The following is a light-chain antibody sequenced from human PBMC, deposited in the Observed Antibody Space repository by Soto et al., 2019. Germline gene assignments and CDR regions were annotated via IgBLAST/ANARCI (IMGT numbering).Light chain of an antibody. Sequence: QSVLTQPPSASGTPGQRVTISCSGSSSNIETNTVDWYQHLPGTAPKVLIFNNNQRTSGVPDRFSGSKSGTSASLAISGLQSEDEAHYYCAVWDDNLSGMIFGGGTKLTVL. V-gene: IGLV1-44*01. CDR1: SSNIETNT. J-gene: IGLJ2*01. CDR2: NNN. CDR3: AVWDDNLSGMI.